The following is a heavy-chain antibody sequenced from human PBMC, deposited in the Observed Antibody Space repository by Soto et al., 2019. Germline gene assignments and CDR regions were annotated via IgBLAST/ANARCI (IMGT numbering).Heavy chain of an antibody. CDR3: ARHPLSPRAPPEYYFDY. Sequence: SETLSLTCTFSDGSIRSSRYYWGWIRQPPGKGLEWIGSIYYSGSTYYNPSLKSRVTISVDTSKNQFSLKLSSVTAADTAAYYCARHPLSPRAPPEYYFDYWGQGTLVTVSS. CDR1: DGSIRSSRYY. J-gene: IGHJ4*02. V-gene: IGHV4-39*01. CDR2: IYYSGST.